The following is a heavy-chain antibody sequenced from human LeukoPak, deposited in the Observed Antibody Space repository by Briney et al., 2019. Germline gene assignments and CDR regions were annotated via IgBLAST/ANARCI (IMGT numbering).Heavy chain of an antibody. CDR1: GGSISSYY. J-gene: IGHJ4*02. V-gene: IGHV4-4*07. D-gene: IGHD3-22*01. CDR3: ASRSSGVEVVYYFDY. Sequence: SETLSLTCTVSGGSISSYYWSWIRQPAGKGLEWIGRIYTSGSTNYNPSLKSRVTISVDTSKNQFSLKLSSVTAADTAVYYCASRSSGVEVVYYFDYWGQGTLVTVSS. CDR2: IYTSGST.